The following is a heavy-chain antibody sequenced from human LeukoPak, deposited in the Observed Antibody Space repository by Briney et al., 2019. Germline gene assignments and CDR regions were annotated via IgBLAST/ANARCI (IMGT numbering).Heavy chain of an antibody. J-gene: IGHJ4*02. D-gene: IGHD3-10*01. CDR1: GGSISSYY. Sequence: TSETLSLTCTVSGGSISSYYWSWVRQPPGKGLEWIGYIYYSGSTNYNPSLKSRVTISVDTSKNQFSLKLSSVTAADTAVYYCARAVWFVELLSGGNYFDYWGQGTLVTVSS. V-gene: IGHV4-59*01. CDR2: IYYSGST. CDR3: ARAVWFVELLSGGNYFDY.